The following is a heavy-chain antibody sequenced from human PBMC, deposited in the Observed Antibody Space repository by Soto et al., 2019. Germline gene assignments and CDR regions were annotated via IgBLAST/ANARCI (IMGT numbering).Heavy chain of an antibody. V-gene: IGHV1-69*13. CDR1: GGTFSSYA. CDR3: ARAIAQNRDIVLMVYGTWGGAFDI. CDR2: IIPIFGTA. Sequence: SVKVSCKASGGTFSSYAISWVRQAPGQGLEWMGGIIPIFGTANYAQKFQGRVTITADESTSTAYMELSSLRSEDTAVYYCARAIAQNRDIVLMVYGTWGGAFDIWRQGTMVTVSS. J-gene: IGHJ3*02. D-gene: IGHD2-8*01.